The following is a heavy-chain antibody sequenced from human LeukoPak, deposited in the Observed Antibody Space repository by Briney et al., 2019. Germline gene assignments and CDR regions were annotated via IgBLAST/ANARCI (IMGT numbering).Heavy chain of an antibody. CDR3: ARFGHPFSDPFDY. Sequence: SETLSLTCTVSGGSLSSHYWSWIRQPPGKGLEWIGYISDTGNTNSSPSLQRRVVISVDTSKNQFSLILRSVTAADTAVYYCARFGHPFSDPFDYWGQGTLVTVSS. CDR2: ISDTGNT. J-gene: IGHJ4*02. CDR1: GGSLSSHY. D-gene: IGHD3-10*01. V-gene: IGHV4-59*11.